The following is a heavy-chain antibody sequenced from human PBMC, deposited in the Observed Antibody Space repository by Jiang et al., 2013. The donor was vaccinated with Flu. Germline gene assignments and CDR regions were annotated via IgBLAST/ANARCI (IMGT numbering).Heavy chain of an antibody. D-gene: IGHD3-10*01. V-gene: IGHV2-5*08. Sequence: KPTQTLTLTCTFSGFSLSTSGMCVGWIRQSPGKALEWLAVIYWDDYKRFSPSLRSRLTITKDTSTNQVVLTMTNMDPVDTGTYYWAHRLHYYGSGNYRSGWFDPWGQGTLVTVSS. CDR1: GFSLSTSGMC. CDR3: AHRLHYYGSGNYRSGWFDP. CDR2: IYWDDYK. J-gene: IGHJ5*02.